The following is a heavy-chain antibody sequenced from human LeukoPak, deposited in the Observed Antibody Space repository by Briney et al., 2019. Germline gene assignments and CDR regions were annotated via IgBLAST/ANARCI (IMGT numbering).Heavy chain of an antibody. CDR1: GFTFSSYG. CDR3: AKDHDSSGYYRYYFGY. V-gene: IGHV3-30*18. D-gene: IGHD3-22*01. CDR2: ISYDGSNK. Sequence: GRSLRLSCAASGFTFSSYGMHWVRQAPGKGLEWVAVISYDGSNKYYADSVKGRFTISRDNSKNTLYLQMNSLRAEDTAVYYCAKDHDSSGYYRYYFGYWGQGTLVTVSS. J-gene: IGHJ4*02.